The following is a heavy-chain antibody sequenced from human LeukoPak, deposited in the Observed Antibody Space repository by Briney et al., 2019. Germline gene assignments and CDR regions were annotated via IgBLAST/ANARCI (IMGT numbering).Heavy chain of an antibody. D-gene: IGHD2-21*02. CDR3: AKDLLAYCGGDCTLDAFDI. CDR1: GFAFSSYG. V-gene: IGHV3-30*18. J-gene: IGHJ3*02. Sequence: PGGSLRLSCAASGFAFSSYGMHWVRQAPGKGLEWVAVISYDGSNKYYADSVKGRFTISRDNSKNTLYLQMNSLRAEDTAVYYCAKDLLAYCGGDCTLDAFDIWGQGTMVTVSS. CDR2: ISYDGSNK.